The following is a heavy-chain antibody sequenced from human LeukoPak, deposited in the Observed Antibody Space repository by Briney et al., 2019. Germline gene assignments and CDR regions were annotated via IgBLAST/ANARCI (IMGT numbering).Heavy chain of an antibody. D-gene: IGHD2-2*01. CDR1: GYTFTSYG. CDR3: ARSGYCSSTSCYDNYYYYHGMDV. CDR2: NSVYNGNT. V-gene: IGHV1-18*01. J-gene: IGHJ6*02. Sequence: ASVKVSCKASGYTFTSYGINWVRQAPGQGLEWMGWNSVYNGNTNYAQKLQGRVTMTTDTSTSTAYMELRSLRSDDTAVYYCARSGYCSSTSCYDNYYYYHGMDVWGQGTTVTVSS.